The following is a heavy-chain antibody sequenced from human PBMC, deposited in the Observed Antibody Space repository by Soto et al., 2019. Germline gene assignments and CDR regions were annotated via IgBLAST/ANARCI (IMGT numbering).Heavy chain of an antibody. Sequence: EVQLLESGGGLVQPGGSLRLSCPASGFTFSSYAISWVRQAPGKGLEWVSAISGSGGSTYYADSVKGRFTISRDNSKNTLYLQMNSLRAEDTAVYYCAKVPNGWYGGLASYWGQGTLVTVSS. D-gene: IGHD6-19*01. V-gene: IGHV3-23*01. J-gene: IGHJ4*02. CDR3: AKVPNGWYGGLASY. CDR2: ISGSGGST. CDR1: GFTFSSYA.